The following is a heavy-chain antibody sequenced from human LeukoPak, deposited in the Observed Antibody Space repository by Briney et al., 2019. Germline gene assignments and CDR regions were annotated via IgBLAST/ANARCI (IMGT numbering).Heavy chain of an antibody. CDR1: GYTFTSYD. CDR3: ARAPSSAYYGSGSYYNWPHN. D-gene: IGHD3-10*01. CDR2: INTNAGNP. J-gene: IGHJ4*02. Sequence: ASGKVSCKASGYTFTSYDINWVRQATGQGLGWVGWINTNAGNPTYAHAFTGRFVFSLDTSVSTAYLQISSLLAEDTAVYYCARAPSSAYYGSGSYYNWPHNWGKGTLVTASS. V-gene: IGHV7-4-1*02.